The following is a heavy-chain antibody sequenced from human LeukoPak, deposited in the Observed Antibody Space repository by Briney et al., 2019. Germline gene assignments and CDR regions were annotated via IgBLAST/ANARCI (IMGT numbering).Heavy chain of an antibody. D-gene: IGHD4-17*01. J-gene: IGHJ3*02. V-gene: IGHV1-18*01. CDR1: GYTFSEYN. CDR3: ARENDYDDYGGAFDI. CDR2: ISGYNGHT. Sequence: EASVKVSCKASGYTFSEYNFSWVRQVPGQGLEWLGWISGYNGHTKYAQKMQGRVTMTRDKSTSTVYMGLRSLISDDTAIYYCARENDYDDYGGAFDIWGQGTMVTVSS.